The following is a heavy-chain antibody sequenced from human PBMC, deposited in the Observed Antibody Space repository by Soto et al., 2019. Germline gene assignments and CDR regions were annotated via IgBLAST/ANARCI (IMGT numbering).Heavy chain of an antibody. CDR2: IVVGSGNT. V-gene: IGHV1-58*01. D-gene: IGHD3-22*01. Sequence: ASVKVSCKASGFTFTSSAVQWVRQARGQRLEWIGWIVVGSGNTNYAQKFQERVTITRDMSTSTAYMELSSLRSEDTAVYYCAAGITMILVVKDDAFDIWSRGTMVTVSS. CDR1: GFTFTSSA. CDR3: AAGITMILVVKDDAFDI. J-gene: IGHJ3*02.